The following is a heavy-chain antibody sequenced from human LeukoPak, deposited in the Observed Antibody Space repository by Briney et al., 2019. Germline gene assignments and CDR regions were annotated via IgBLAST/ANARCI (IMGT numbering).Heavy chain of an antibody. V-gene: IGHV4-34*01. CDR2: INHSGST. J-gene: IGHJ4*02. CDR3: ARGPATDIVLMVYAMSRHFDY. CDR1: GGSFSGYY. D-gene: IGHD2-8*01. Sequence: PSETLSLTCAVYGGSFSGYYWSWIRQPPGKGLEWIGEINHSGSTNYNPSLKSRVTISVDTSKNQFSLRPSSVTAADTAVYYCARGPATDIVLMVYAMSRHFDYWGQGTLVTVSS.